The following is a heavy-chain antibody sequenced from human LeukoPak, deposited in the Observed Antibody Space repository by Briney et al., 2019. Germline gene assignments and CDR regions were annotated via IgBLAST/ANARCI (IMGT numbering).Heavy chain of an antibody. CDR2: FYGDSMI. CDR3: ATDRSGSSAGSWAY. D-gene: IGHD6-13*01. Sequence: GGSLRLSCKVSEFRVSYNYMTWVRQAPRKGLEWISTFYGDSMIAYTDAVKGRFTLSTDNSKTTFYLQMNSLRVEGTAVYYCATDRSGSSAGSWAYWGQGTLVAVSS. CDR1: EFRVSYNY. V-gene: IGHV3-53*01. J-gene: IGHJ4*02.